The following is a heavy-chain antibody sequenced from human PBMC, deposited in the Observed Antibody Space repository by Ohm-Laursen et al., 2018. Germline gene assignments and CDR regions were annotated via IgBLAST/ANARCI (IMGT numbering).Heavy chain of an antibody. Sequence: GASVTVSCKASGYSFSAHYMHWMRQATGHGLEWMGWMNPNSGNTGYAQKFQGRVTMTRNTSISTAYMELSSLRSEDTAVYYCATRATLQVDDTPLGPYYYGMDVWGQGTTVTVSS. CDR3: ATRATLQVDDTPLGPYYYGMDV. V-gene: IGHV1-8*02. D-gene: IGHD3-9*01. CDR2: MNPNSGNT. CDR1: GYSFSAHY. J-gene: IGHJ6*02.